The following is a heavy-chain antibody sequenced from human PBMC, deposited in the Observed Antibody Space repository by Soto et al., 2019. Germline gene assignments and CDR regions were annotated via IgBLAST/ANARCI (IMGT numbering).Heavy chain of an antibody. J-gene: IGHJ3*02. CDR1: GYTFSNYA. CDR3: AKDHNGDYVGGFEM. CDR2: ISSSADRA. V-gene: IGHV3-23*01. D-gene: IGHD4-17*01. Sequence: PGGSLRLSCAASGYTFSNYAMSWVRQAPGKGLEWVSGISSSADRAYYADSVKGRFTISRDHSRNTLSLQMHSLRADDTAMHYCAKDHNGDYVGGFEMLGQGTMVTVSS.